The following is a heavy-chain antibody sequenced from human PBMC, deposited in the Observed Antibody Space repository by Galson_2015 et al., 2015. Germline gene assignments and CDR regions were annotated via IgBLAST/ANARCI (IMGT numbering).Heavy chain of an antibody. CDR2: ISYDGSNK. V-gene: IGHV3-30-3*01. CDR1: GFTFSSYA. Sequence: SLRLSCAASGFTFSSYAMHWVRQAPGKELEWVAVISYDGSNKYYADSVKGRFTISRDNSKNTLYLQMNSLRAEDTAVYYCARRPADTAMVPRGYYYYYGMDVWGQGTTVTVSS. CDR3: ARRPADTAMVPRGYYYYYGMDV. J-gene: IGHJ6*02. D-gene: IGHD5-18*01.